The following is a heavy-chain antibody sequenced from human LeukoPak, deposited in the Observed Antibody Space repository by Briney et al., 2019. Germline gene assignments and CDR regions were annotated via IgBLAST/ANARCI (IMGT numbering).Heavy chain of an antibody. CDR1: GGSISSYY. CDR3: ARAHTSSWYMDY. V-gene: IGHV4-59*01. Sequence: KPSETLSLTCSVSGGSISSYYWSWIRQPPGKGLEWIGYIYSSGSTYYDPSLKSRVTISIDTSENQLSLRLSSVTAADTALYYCARAHTSSWYMDYWGQGTLVTVSS. J-gene: IGHJ4*02. D-gene: IGHD6-13*01. CDR2: IYSSGST.